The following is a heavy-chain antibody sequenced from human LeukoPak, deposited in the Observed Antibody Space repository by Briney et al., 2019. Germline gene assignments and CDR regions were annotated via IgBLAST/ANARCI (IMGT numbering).Heavy chain of an antibody. Sequence: GASVKVSCKASGGTFSSYAISWVRQAPGQGLEWMGRIISILGIANYAQKFQGRVTITADKSTSTAYMELSSLRSEDTAVYYCARERDGYRAFDYWGQGTLVTVSS. J-gene: IGHJ4*02. CDR2: IISILGIA. CDR3: ARERDGYRAFDY. D-gene: IGHD5-12*01. V-gene: IGHV1-69*04. CDR1: GGTFSSYA.